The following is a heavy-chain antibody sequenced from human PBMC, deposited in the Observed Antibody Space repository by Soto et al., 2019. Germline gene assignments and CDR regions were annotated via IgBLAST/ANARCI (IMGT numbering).Heavy chain of an antibody. CDR1: GYTFTSYA. CDR2: INAGNGNT. CDR3: AADPNWEGAFDI. Sequence: GASVKVSCKASGYTFTSYAMHWVRQAPGQRLEWMGWINAGNGNTKYSQKFQGRVTITRDTSASTAYMELSSLRSEDTAVYYCAADPNWEGAFDIWGQGTMVTVSS. J-gene: IGHJ3*02. V-gene: IGHV1-3*01. D-gene: IGHD7-27*01.